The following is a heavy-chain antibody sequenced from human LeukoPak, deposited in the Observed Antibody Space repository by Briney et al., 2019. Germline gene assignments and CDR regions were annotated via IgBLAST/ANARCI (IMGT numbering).Heavy chain of an antibody. CDR3: AKDRPVWELRSGHAFDI. D-gene: IGHD1-26*01. CDR1: GFTFSSYA. J-gene: IGHJ3*02. V-gene: IGHV3-23*01. CDR2: ISGSGGST. Sequence: GGSLRLSCAASGFTFSSYAMSWVRQAPGKGLEWVSAISGSGGSTYYADSVKGRFTISRDNSKNTLYLQMNSLRAEDTAVYYCAKDRPVWELRSGHAFDIWGQGTTVTVSS.